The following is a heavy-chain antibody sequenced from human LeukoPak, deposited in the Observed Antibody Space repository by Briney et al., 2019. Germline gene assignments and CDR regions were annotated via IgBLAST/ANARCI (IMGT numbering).Heavy chain of an antibody. D-gene: IGHD5-12*01. CDR1: GYTFTSYT. Sequence: GASVKVSCKASGYTFTSYTMNWVRQAPGQGLELMGIIYPSGGSTTYAQKFQGRVTMTRDTSTSTVYMELSSLRSEDTAVYYCARGDIVATVFDYWGQGTLVTVSS. J-gene: IGHJ4*02. V-gene: IGHV1-46*01. CDR3: ARGDIVATVFDY. CDR2: IYPSGGST.